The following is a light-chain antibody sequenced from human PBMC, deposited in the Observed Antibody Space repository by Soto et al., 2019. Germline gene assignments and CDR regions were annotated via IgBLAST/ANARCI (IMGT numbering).Light chain of an antibody. Sequence: EIVLTQSPGTLSLSPGERATLSCRASESVSDNYLAWYQQRSGQAPRLVIYGASSRASAVPARFSVSGSGADFTLTISRLEPEDFAVYYCQQYDSSPLTFGGGTKVEIK. V-gene: IGKV3-20*01. CDR3: QQYDSSPLT. CDR2: GAS. J-gene: IGKJ4*01. CDR1: ESVSDNY.